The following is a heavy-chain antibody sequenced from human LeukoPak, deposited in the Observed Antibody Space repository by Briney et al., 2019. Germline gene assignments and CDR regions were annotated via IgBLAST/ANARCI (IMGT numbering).Heavy chain of an antibody. CDR2: INPQSGGT. V-gene: IGHV1-2*02. CDR3: ARGVTARGFYYYMDV. Sequence: GASVKVSCKASGYTFTGYFIHWVRQAPGQGLEWMGWINPQSGGTNYAQKFRGRVTMTTDTSISTAYMDLSRLRSDDTAVYYCARGVTARGFYYYMDVWGKGTTLTISS. J-gene: IGHJ6*03. CDR1: GYTFTGYF. D-gene: IGHD2-21*02.